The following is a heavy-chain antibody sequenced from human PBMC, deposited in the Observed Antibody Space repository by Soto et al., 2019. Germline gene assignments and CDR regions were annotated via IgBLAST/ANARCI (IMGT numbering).Heavy chain of an antibody. CDR3: ARSNDMIVGATTGWFDP. Sequence: SETLSLTCTVSGGSISSGGYYWSWIRQHPGKGLEWIGYIYYSGSTYYNPSLKSRVTISVDTSKNQFSLKLSSVTAADTAVYYCARSNDMIVGATTGWFDPWGQGTLVTVSS. CDR1: GGSISSGGYY. J-gene: IGHJ5*02. CDR2: IYYSGST. D-gene: IGHD1-26*01. V-gene: IGHV4-31*03.